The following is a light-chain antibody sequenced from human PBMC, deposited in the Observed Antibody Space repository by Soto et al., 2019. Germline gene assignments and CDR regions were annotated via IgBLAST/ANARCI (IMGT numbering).Light chain of an antibody. J-gene: IGKJ4*01. V-gene: IGKV1-12*01. CDR2: SAS. CDR1: QTINNR. CDR3: QQTNSFPLT. Sequence: DIPMTQSPSTVSASVGDRVTIPCRASQTINNRLAWYPQKTGKAPKLLIYSASSLQSGVPSRFSGSGSGTYFTLTISSLQPEDFSTDYCQQTNSFPLTFGGGTKVDIK.